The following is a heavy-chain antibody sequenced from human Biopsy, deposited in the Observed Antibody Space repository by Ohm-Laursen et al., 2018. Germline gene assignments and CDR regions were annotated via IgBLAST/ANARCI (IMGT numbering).Heavy chain of an antibody. CDR1: GYTFTGYF. V-gene: IGHV1-2*04. J-gene: IGHJ1*01. CDR2: INPNSGTT. Sequence: ASVKVSCKTSGYTFTGYFLHWVRQVPGQGLEWMGWINPNSGTTKIAENFQGSVTMTRDPSITTAYLDLTRLTSDDTAVYFCAKGQDLTAGAEYFQYWGQGALITVSS. D-gene: IGHD6-13*01. CDR3: AKGQDLTAGAEYFQY.